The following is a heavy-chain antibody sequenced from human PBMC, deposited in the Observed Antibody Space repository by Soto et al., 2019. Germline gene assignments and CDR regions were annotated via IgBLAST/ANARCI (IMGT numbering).Heavy chain of an antibody. V-gene: IGHV2-5*02. CDR1: GFSLSNSGVG. CDR2: IYWDDDK. Sequence: QITLKESGPTLVKPTQTLTLTCTFSGFSLSNSGVGVGWIRQPPGKALEWVTLIYWDDDKRYSPSLKSRITITKDTSKSQVVLTMSNMDPVDTGTYYCARHIPAGYNDAFDIWGQGTMVTVSS. D-gene: IGHD3-9*01. J-gene: IGHJ3*02. CDR3: ARHIPAGYNDAFDI.